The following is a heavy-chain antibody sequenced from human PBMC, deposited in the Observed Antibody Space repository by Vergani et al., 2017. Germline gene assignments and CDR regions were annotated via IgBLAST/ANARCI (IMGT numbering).Heavy chain of an antibody. CDR1: GGTFSSYA. Sequence: QVQLVQSGAEVKKPGSSVKVSCKASGGTFSSYAISWVRQAPGQRLEWMGWIIPIFGTENYAQKFPGRVTITADEATSTAYMELSSLRSEATAVYYCARGAGTFARGSENFYFYMDVWGKGTTVAFSS. CDR2: IIPIFGTE. V-gene: IGHV1-69*01. J-gene: IGHJ6*03. D-gene: IGHD3-16*01. CDR3: ARGAGTFARGSENFYFYMDV.